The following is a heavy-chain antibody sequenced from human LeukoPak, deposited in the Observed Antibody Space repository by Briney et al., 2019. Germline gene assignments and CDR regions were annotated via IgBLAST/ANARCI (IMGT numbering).Heavy chain of an antibody. D-gene: IGHD2-2*02. Sequence: SETLSLTCTVSGGSISSYYWSWIRQPPGKGLEWIGYICYSGSTNYNPSLKSRVTISVDTSKNQFSLKLSSVTAADTAVYYCAREFCSSTSCYTAALGYWGQGTLVTVSS. CDR3: AREFCSSTSCYTAALGY. CDR1: GGSISSYY. V-gene: IGHV4-59*01. CDR2: ICYSGST. J-gene: IGHJ4*02.